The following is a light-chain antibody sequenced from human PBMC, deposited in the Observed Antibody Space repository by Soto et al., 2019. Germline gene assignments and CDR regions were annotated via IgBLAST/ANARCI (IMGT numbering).Light chain of an antibody. CDR2: GAS. CDR1: QRVSSSY. J-gene: IGKJ1*01. V-gene: IGKV3-20*01. CDR3: QQYGSSPWT. Sequence: EIVLTHSPGTLSLSPVARATISYRARQRVSSSYLAWYQQKPGQAPRLLIYGASSRATGIPDRFSGSGSGTDFTLTISGLEPEDFAVYYCQQYGSSPWTFGQGTKVDIK.